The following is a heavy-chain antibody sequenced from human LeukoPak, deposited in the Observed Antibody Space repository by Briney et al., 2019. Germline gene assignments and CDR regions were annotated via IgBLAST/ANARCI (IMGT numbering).Heavy chain of an antibody. D-gene: IGHD7-27*01. CDR2: IGLTDTTI. J-gene: IGHJ2*01. V-gene: IGHV3-11*01. Sequence: GGSLRLSCAASGFTFSDYYMSWISQVPGKGLEWVSYIGLTDTTIYYADSLKGRFAISRDNAKNSLYLHTHSLRAEDTAIYYCARLKLGYWYFDLWGRGTLLTVSS. CDR3: ARLKLGYWYFDL. CDR1: GFTFSDYY.